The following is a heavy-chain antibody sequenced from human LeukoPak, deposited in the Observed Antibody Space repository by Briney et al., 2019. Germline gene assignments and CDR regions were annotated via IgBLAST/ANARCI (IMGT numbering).Heavy chain of an antibody. CDR2: ISGDGSVT. CDR1: GFTLRNYW. D-gene: IGHD6-6*01. V-gene: IGHV3-74*01. J-gene: IGHJ4*01. CDR3: ARYSSSSGGASYYLDY. Sequence: GGSLRLSCTASGFTLRNYWMHWVRQVPGKRLVWVSRISGDGSVTNYADSAQGRFTISRDNAKNILYLQINSLRSEDTAVYYCARYSSSSGGASYYLDYWGHGTLVTVSS.